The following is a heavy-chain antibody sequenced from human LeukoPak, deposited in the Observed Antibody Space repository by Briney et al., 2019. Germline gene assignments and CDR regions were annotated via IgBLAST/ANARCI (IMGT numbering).Heavy chain of an antibody. V-gene: IGHV3-48*04. CDR3: ARESGTYSYGTFDI. D-gene: IGHD1-26*01. CDR2: ISSSGSTI. J-gene: IGHJ3*02. CDR1: GFTFSSYW. Sequence: GGSLRLSCAASGFTFSSYWMHWVRQAPGKGLVWVSYISSSGSTIYYGDFVKGRFTISRDNAKNSLVLQMNSLTAEDTAVYYCARESGTYSYGTFDIWGQGTMVTVSS.